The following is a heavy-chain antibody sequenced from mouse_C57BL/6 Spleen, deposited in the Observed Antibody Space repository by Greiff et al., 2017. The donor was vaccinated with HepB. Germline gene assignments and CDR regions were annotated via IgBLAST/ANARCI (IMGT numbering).Heavy chain of an antibody. Sequence: QVQLQQSGAELVRPGSSVKLSCKASGYTFTSYWMHWVKQRPIQGLEWIGNIDPSDSETHYNQKFKDKATLTVDKSSSTAYMRPSSLTSEDSAVYYCARSETAQAPAWFAYWGQGTLVTVSA. J-gene: IGHJ3*01. D-gene: IGHD3-2*02. CDR1: GYTFTSYW. CDR3: ARSETAQAPAWFAY. CDR2: IDPSDSET. V-gene: IGHV1-52*01.